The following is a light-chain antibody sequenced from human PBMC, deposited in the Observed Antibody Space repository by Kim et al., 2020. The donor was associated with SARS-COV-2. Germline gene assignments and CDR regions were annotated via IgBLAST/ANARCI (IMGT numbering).Light chain of an antibody. V-gene: IGLV1-47*01. Sequence: GQRVTISCSGSSTNIGKNYVYWYQQVPGTAPKLLIYRDDQRHSGVPDRFSGCKSGTSASLAISGLRSEEEADYFCAAWDDSLSGWVFGGGTKLTVL. J-gene: IGLJ3*02. CDR2: RDD. CDR3: AAWDDSLSGWV. CDR1: STNIGKNY.